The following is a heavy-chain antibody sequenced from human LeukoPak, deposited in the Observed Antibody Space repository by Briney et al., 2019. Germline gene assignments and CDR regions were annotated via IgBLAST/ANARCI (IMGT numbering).Heavy chain of an antibody. D-gene: IGHD3-22*01. CDR1: GFTFSNYW. CDR2: IKSDGRT. CDR3: ARAPSEIGGYYPEYFRH. J-gene: IGHJ1*01. Sequence: GGSLRLSCAAAGFTFSNYWMHWVRQAPGKGLVWVSRIKSDGRTNYADSVKGRFTISRDNAKNTVSLQMNSLRAEDTGVYYCARAPSEIGGYYPEYFRHWGQGTLVIVSS. V-gene: IGHV3-74*01.